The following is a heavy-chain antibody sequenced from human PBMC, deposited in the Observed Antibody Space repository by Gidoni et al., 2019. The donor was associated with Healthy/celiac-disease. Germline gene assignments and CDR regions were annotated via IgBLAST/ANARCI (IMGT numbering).Heavy chain of an antibody. CDR1: GYPFTSYY. CDR3: ARGRGGGHLNNWFDP. CDR2: INPSGGST. J-gene: IGHJ5*02. D-gene: IGHD3-10*01. Sequence: QVQLVQSGAEVKKPGASVKVSCKASGYPFTSYYMHWVRQAPGQGLEWMGIINPSGGSTSYAQKFQGRVTMTRDTSTSTVYMELSSLRSEDTAVYYCARGRGGGHLNNWFDPWGQGTLVTVSS. V-gene: IGHV1-46*01.